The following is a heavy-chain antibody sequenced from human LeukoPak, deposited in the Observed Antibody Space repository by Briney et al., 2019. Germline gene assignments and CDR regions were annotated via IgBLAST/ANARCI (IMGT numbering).Heavy chain of an antibody. CDR3: AKDRGY. V-gene: IGHV3-23*01. CDR2: ISGSGDTT. CDR1: GFTFSLFP. J-gene: IGHJ4*02. Sequence: GGSLRLSCAASGFTFSLFPMIWVRQAPGKGLEWVSAISGSGDTTYSADSVKRRFSISRDNSNNTPYLQMNSLRTEDTAVYYCAKDRGYWGQGILVTVSS.